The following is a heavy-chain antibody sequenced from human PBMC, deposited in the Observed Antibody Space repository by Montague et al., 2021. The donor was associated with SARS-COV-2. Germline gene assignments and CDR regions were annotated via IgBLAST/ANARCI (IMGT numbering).Heavy chain of an antibody. CDR1: GLPFSSYA. V-gene: IGHV3-23*03. D-gene: IGHD4-17*01. J-gene: IGHJ5*02. Sequence: SLRLSCAASGLPFSSYAMSWVRLGPGKGLEWVSVIFSGSSSTYYADSVKGRFTISRDNSKSTLYLQMNSLRAEDTAVYYCAAYGNNMDTGWFDPWGQGTLVTVSS. CDR2: IFSGSSST. CDR3: AAYGNNMDTGWFDP.